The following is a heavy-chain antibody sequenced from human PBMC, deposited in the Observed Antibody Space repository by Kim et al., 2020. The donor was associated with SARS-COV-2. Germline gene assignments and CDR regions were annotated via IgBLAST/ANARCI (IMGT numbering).Heavy chain of an antibody. CDR1: GFTFSIYW. CDR3: ARALYVGDAFDI. V-gene: IGHV3-74*01. J-gene: IGHJ3*02. Sequence: GGSLRLSCAASGFTFSIYWMHWVRQAPGKGLVWVSRINSDGSSTSYADSVKGRFTISRDNAKNTLYLQMNSLRAEDTAVYYCARALYVGDAFDIWGQGTMVTVSS. D-gene: IGHD2-15*01. CDR2: INSDGSST.